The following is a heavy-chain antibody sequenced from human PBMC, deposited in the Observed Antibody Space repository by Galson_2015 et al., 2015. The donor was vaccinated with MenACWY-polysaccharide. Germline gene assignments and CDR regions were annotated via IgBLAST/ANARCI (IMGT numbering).Heavy chain of an antibody. CDR3: ASTSPNSF. J-gene: IGHJ4*02. D-gene: IGHD2-21*01. V-gene: IGHV3-48*01. CDR1: GFTFSSNR. Sequence: SLRLSCAASGFTFSSNRMNWVRQAPGKGLAWVSYISSSSGTIYYADSVKGRFTISRDDAKNSLYLQMNSLRAEDTAVYYCASTSPNSFWGQGTRVSVSS. CDR2: ISSSSGTI.